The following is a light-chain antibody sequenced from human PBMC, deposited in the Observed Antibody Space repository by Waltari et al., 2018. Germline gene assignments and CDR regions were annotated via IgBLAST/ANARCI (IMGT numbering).Light chain of an antibody. V-gene: IGLV3-21*02. CDR1: NIGSKS. Sequence: SYVLTQPPSVSVAPGQTARITCGGNNIGSKSVHWYQQKPGQAPVLVVHDDSDRPSGFPGRFSGSKSGNTSTLTISRVEAGDDADYYCQVWDSSSDHWVFGGGTKLTVL. CDR3: QVWDSSSDHWV. CDR2: DDS. J-gene: IGLJ3*02.